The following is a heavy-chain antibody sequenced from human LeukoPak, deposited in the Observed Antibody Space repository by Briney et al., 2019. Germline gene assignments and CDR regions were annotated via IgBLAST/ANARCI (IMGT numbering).Heavy chain of an antibody. CDR2: INSDGSDP. Sequence: RGSLRLSCAASGFTFSSYWMHWVRQAPGKGLVWVSRINSDGSDPTYADSVKGRFTIFRDNAKKTLYLQMNSLRAEDTGVYYCALLRFGESPYWGRGTLVTVSS. CDR3: ALLRFGESPY. D-gene: IGHD3-10*01. V-gene: IGHV3-74*01. CDR1: GFTFSSYW. J-gene: IGHJ4*02.